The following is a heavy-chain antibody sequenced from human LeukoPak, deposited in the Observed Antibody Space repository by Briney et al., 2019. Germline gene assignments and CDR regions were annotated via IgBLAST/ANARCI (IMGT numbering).Heavy chain of an antibody. D-gene: IGHD5-12*01. Sequence: GGSLRLSCAASGFTFSSYGIHWVRQAPGEGLEWVAVISYDGSNKYYADSVKGRYTISRDNSKNTLYLQMSSLRAEDTAVYYCAKGYSGYDYAFDIWGQGTMVTVSS. J-gene: IGHJ3*02. CDR1: GFTFSSYG. CDR3: AKGYSGYDYAFDI. CDR2: ISYDGSNK. V-gene: IGHV3-30*18.